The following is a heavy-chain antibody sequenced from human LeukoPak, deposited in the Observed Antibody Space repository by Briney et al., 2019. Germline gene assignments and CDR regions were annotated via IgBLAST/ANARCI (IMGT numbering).Heavy chain of an antibody. V-gene: IGHV1-2*02. Sequence: SVNXSCKASGYTFTGYYMHWVRQAPGQGLEWMGWINPNSGGTNYAQKFQGRVTMTRDTSISTAYMEVSRLRSDDTAVYYCARSSANRYFDYWGQGTLVTVSS. CDR3: ARSSANRYFDY. CDR1: GYTFTGYY. J-gene: IGHJ4*02. D-gene: IGHD5-18*01. CDR2: INPNSGGT.